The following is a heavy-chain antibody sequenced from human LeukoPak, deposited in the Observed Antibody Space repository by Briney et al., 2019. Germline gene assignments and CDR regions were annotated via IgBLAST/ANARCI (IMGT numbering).Heavy chain of an antibody. CDR2: IRSKAYRGTT. D-gene: IGHD1-1*01. Sequence: PGQSLRLSCRGSGFTFGDHAMSWVRQAPGKGLEWVGFIRSKAYRGTTEYAPSVEGRFTISRDDSISIAYLQMNSLITEDTAFYYYTRGPIQQWIHNSIDVWGQGTTVTVSS. CDR3: TRGPIQQWIHNSIDV. CDR1: GFTFGDHA. J-gene: IGHJ6*02. V-gene: IGHV3-49*04.